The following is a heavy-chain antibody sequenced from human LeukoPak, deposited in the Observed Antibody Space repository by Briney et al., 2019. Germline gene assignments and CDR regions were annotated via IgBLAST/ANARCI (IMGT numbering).Heavy chain of an antibody. CDR2: IYYSGSS. D-gene: IGHD3-22*01. J-gene: IGHJ5*02. Sequence: SETLSLTCTVSVGSISSHYWSWIRQPPGKGLEWIGYIYYSGSSKYNPSLKSRVTISVDTSKNQFSLKLSSVTAADTAVYYCARLYDSSGYTKWLDPWGQGTLVTVSS. V-gene: IGHV4-59*11. CDR1: VGSISSHY. CDR3: ARLYDSSGYTKWLDP.